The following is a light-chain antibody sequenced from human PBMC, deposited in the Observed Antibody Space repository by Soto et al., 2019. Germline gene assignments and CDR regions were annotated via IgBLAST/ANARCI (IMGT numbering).Light chain of an antibody. J-gene: IGKJ2*01. V-gene: IGKV2-28*01. CDR3: MQALQTPLYT. Sequence: DIVMTQSPLSLPVSPGERASISCRSSQSLLQNNGYNYLDWYLQKPGQSPQLLIYLGSNRASGVPDRFSGSGSGADSTLKISRVEAEDVGVYYCMQALQTPLYTFGQGTKLEIK. CDR1: QSLLQNNGYNY. CDR2: LGS.